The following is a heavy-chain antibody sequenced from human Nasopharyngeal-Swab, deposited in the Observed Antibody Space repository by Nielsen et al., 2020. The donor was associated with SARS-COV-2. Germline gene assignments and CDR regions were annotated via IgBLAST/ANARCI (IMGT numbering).Heavy chain of an antibody. CDR3: AVDYYDSSGSPDGAFDI. Sequence: GGSLRLSCAASGFTFSSYSMNWVRQAPGKVLEWVSSISSSSSYIYYADSVKGRFTISRDNAKNSLYLQMNSLRAEDTAVYYCAVDYYDSSGSPDGAFDIWGKGTMVTVSS. CDR1: GFTFSSYS. CDR2: ISSSSSYI. V-gene: IGHV3-21*01. J-gene: IGHJ3*02. D-gene: IGHD3-22*01.